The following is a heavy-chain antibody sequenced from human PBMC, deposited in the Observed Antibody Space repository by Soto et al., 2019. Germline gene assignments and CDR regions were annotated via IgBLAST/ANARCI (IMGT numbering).Heavy chain of an antibody. CDR2: ISAYNGNT. V-gene: IGHV1-18*01. Sequence: ASVKVSCKASGYTFTSYGISWVRQVPGQGLERMGWISAYNGNTNYAQKLQGRVTMTRDTSISTAYMELSSLRSEDTAVYYCATLLWFGELSFDYWGQGTLVTVSS. J-gene: IGHJ4*02. CDR3: ATLLWFGELSFDY. CDR1: GYTFTSYG. D-gene: IGHD3-10*01.